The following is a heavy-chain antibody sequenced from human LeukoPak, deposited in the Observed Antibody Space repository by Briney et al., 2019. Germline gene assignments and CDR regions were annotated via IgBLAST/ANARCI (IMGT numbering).Heavy chain of an antibody. CDR1: GLSFSSYS. D-gene: IGHD6-6*01. Sequence: PGGSLTLSCAASGLSFSSYSMHWVRQAPGKGLEWVAVITYGGSNKYYADSEKRLYTISRDNSKDTLYLKMNSLRAEDTAVYSCARDPSSSSSRLVGYCYGMDVWGQGTTVTVSS. CDR2: ITYGGSNK. CDR3: ARDPSSSSSRLVGYCYGMDV. J-gene: IGHJ6*02. V-gene: IGHV3-30-3*01.